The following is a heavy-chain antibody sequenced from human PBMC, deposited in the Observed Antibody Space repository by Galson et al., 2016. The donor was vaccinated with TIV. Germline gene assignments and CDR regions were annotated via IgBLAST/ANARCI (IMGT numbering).Heavy chain of an antibody. Sequence: LRLSCAGSGFTFSTAWINWVRQGPGKGLEWVGRINRKTEGATAGYATPVKGRFTISRDDSKNTLYLQMNSLRTEDTGVYYCGTGLFDYWGQGTLVTVSS. CDR2: INRKTEGATA. J-gene: IGHJ4*02. V-gene: IGHV3-15*01. CDR1: GFTFSTAW. CDR3: GTGLFDY.